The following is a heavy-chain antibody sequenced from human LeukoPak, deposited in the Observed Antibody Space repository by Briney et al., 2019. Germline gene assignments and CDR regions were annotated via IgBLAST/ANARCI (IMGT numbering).Heavy chain of an antibody. CDR1: GYSISSGYY. V-gene: IGHV4-38-2*01. J-gene: IGHJ4*02. Sequence: SETLSLTCAVSGYSISSGYYWGWIRQPPGKGLEWIGSIYHSGSTYYNPSLKSRVTISVDTSKNQFSLKLSSVTAADTAVYYCARHPTIFGVEGYDYWGLGTLVTVSS. CDR3: ARHPTIFGVEGYDY. D-gene: IGHD3-3*01. CDR2: IYHSGST.